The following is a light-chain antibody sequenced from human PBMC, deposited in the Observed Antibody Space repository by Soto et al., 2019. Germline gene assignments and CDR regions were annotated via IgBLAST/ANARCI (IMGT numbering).Light chain of an antibody. CDR3: MQAIQAPRT. CDR1: QSLLHSNGNVY. J-gene: IGKJ1*01. Sequence: DIVLTQSPLSLPVTPGEPASISCRSSQSLLHSNGNVYLDWYLQKPGQSPQLLIYLGSIRASGVPVRFSGSGSGTDFTLKITRVEAEDVGVYYCMQAIQAPRTFGLGTKVEI. V-gene: IGKV2-28*01. CDR2: LGS.